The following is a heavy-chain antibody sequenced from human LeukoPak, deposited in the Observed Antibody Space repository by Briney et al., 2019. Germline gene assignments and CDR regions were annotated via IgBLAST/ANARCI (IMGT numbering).Heavy chain of an antibody. CDR3: ARTCSGGNCHYFDY. D-gene: IGHD2-15*01. CDR1: GFTFSSHV. Sequence: PGGSLRLSCAASGFTFSSHVMSWVRQAPGKGLEWVSSISSGGSTTYYVDSVKGRFTISRDNSKNTLYLQMDTLRAEDTAVYYCARTCSGGNCHYFDYWGQGTLVTVSS. CDR2: ISSGGSTT. V-gene: IGHV3-23*01. J-gene: IGHJ4*02.